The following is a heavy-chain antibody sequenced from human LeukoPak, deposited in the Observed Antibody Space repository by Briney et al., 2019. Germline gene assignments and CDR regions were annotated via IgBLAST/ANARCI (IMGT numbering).Heavy chain of an antibody. V-gene: IGHV4-59*08. Sequence: SETLSLTRTVSGGSISGFYWSWIRQPPGKGLEWIGYIYYSGNTNYNPSLRSRVTISVDTSKNHFSLKLSSVTAADTAVYYCARGDGSVIYWGQGTLVTVSS. CDR3: ARGDGSVIY. J-gene: IGHJ4*02. CDR1: GGSISGFY. CDR2: IYYSGNT. D-gene: IGHD3-10*01.